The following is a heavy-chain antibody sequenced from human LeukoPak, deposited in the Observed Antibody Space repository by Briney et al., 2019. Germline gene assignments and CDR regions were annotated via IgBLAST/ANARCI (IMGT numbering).Heavy chain of an antibody. V-gene: IGHV1-2*02. J-gene: IGHJ5*02. CDR1: GYTFTGYY. CDR3: ARDLLEVLGSSWFYNWFDP. CDR2: INPNSGGT. D-gene: IGHD6-13*01. Sequence: ASVKVSCKASGYTFTGYYMHWVRQAPGQGLEWMGWINPNSGGTNYAQKFQGRVTMTRDTFISTAYMELSRLRSDDTAVYYCARDLLEVLGSSWFYNWFDPWGQGTLVTVSS.